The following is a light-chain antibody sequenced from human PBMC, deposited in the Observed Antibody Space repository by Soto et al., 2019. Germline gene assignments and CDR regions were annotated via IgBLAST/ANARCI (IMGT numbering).Light chain of an antibody. CDR1: QNIASY. CDR2: GAS. Sequence: DIQVTQSPSSLSASVGDRVTITCRTSQNIASYLNWFQQKPGKAPKLLISGASKLQIGVPSRFSGSGSGTDFTLTINSLQPDDFATYYGHQCYTPTPTFGQGNKVEI. CDR3: HQCYTPTPT. J-gene: IGKJ1*01. V-gene: IGKV1-39*01.